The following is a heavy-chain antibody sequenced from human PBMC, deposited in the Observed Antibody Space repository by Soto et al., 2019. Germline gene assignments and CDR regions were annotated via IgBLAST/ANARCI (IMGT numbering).Heavy chain of an antibody. CDR2: IYSGGST. D-gene: IGHD3-22*01. CDR3: ARDSSGSYYYYGMDV. Sequence: GGSLRLSCAASGFTVSSNYMSWVRQAPGKGLEWVSVIYSGGSTYYADSVKGRFTISRDNSKNTLYLQMNSLRAEDTAVYYCARDSSGSYYYYGMDVWGQGTTVTVSS. J-gene: IGHJ6*02. V-gene: IGHV3-53*01. CDR1: GFTVSSNY.